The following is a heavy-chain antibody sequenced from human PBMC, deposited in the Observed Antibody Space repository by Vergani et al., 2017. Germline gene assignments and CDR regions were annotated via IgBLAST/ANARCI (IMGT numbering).Heavy chain of an antibody. D-gene: IGHD6-13*01. CDR3: AKDGPYTSTFYESLDY. J-gene: IGHJ4*02. CDR1: GFTFDDHG. V-gene: IGHV3-20*04. CDR2: ISWNGGRT. Sequence: DVQLVESGGGVVRPGGSLRLSCAASGFTFDDHGMAWVRQAPGKGLEWVSGISWNGGRTGYADSVKGRFTISRDSAKKSLYLQMNSLKAEDTALYFCAKDGPYTSTFYESLDYWGQGTMVTVSS.